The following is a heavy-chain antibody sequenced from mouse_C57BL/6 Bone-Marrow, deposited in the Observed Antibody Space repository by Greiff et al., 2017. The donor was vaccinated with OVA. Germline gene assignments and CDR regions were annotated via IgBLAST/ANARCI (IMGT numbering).Heavy chain of an antibody. J-gene: IGHJ4*01. D-gene: IGHD1-1*01. CDR2: IDPSDSET. Sequence: QVQLQQPGAELVRPGSSVKLSCKASGYTFTSYWMHWVKQRPIQGLEWIGNIDPSDSETHYNQKFKDKATLTVDKSSSTAYMQLSSLTSEDSAVYYCARGLLRYSYYYAMDYWGQGTSVTVSS. CDR1: GYTFTSYW. V-gene: IGHV1-52*01. CDR3: ARGLLRYSYYYAMDY.